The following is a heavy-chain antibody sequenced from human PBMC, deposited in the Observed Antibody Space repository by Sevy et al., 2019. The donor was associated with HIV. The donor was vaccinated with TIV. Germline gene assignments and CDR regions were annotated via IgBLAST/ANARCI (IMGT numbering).Heavy chain of an antibody. J-gene: IGHJ6*02. V-gene: IGHV5-51*01. Sequence: GESLKISCKGSGYSFTSYWIGWVRQMPGKGLEWMGIIYPGDSDTRYSPSFQGQVTISADKSISTAYLQWSSLKASDTAMYYCARLGAYCGGDCYPRSYYYYGMDVWGQGTTVTVSS. CDR1: GYSFTSYW. CDR3: ARLGAYCGGDCYPRSYYYYGMDV. D-gene: IGHD2-21*02. CDR2: IYPGDSDT.